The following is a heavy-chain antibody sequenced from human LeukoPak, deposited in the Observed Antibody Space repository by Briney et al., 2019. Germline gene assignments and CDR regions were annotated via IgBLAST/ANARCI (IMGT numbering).Heavy chain of an antibody. D-gene: IGHD3-3*01. J-gene: IGHJ4*02. CDR2: IYYGGST. Sequence: SETLSLTCTVSGGSISSYYWSWIRQPPGKGLEWIGYIYYGGSTNYNPSLKSRDTISVDTSKNQFSLKLSSVTAADTAVYYCARADFWSGLRFDYWGQGTLVTVSS. V-gene: IGHV4-59*12. CDR1: GGSISSYY. CDR3: ARADFWSGLRFDY.